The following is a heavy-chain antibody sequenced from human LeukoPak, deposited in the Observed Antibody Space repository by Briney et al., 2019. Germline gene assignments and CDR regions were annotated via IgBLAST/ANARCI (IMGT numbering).Heavy chain of an antibody. CDR1: GGSITTYY. CDR2: IYYSGST. D-gene: IGHD1-7*01. J-gene: IGHJ6*02. Sequence: PSETLSLTCTVSGGSITTYYWSWIRQPPGKGLEWIGYIYYSGSTNYNPSLKSRVTISVDTSKNQFSLKLSSVTAADTAVYYCARDNWNYGSSMDVWGQGTTVTVSS. V-gene: IGHV4-59*01. CDR3: ARDNWNYGSSMDV.